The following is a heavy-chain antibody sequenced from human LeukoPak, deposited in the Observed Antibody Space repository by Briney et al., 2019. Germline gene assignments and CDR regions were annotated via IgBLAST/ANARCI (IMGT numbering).Heavy chain of an antibody. Sequence: SETLSLTCTVSGGSISNYYWHWIRQPPGKGLECIGYIYYSGSTDYNPSLKSRVTISVDTSKNQFSLKLSSVTAADTAVYYCATNAGGYREPPFDYWGQGTLVTVSS. CDR1: GGSISNYY. CDR3: ATNAGGYREPPFDY. CDR2: IYYSGST. D-gene: IGHD5-12*01. J-gene: IGHJ4*02. V-gene: IGHV4-59*01.